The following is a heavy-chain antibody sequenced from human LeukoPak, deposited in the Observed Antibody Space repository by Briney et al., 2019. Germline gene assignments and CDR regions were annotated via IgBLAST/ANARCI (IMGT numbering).Heavy chain of an antibody. CDR1: GFTFRGYS. CDR2: ISSTSSYI. D-gene: IGHD1-26*01. J-gene: IGHJ4*02. CDR3: VRAPTTGAYYFDY. V-gene: IGHV3-21*01. Sequence: GSLRLSCAASGFTFRGYSMTWVRQAPGKGLEWVSSISSTSSYIYYADSLKGRFTISRDNTKNSLSLQMNSLRAEDTAVYYCVRAPTTGAYYFDYWGQGTLITVSS.